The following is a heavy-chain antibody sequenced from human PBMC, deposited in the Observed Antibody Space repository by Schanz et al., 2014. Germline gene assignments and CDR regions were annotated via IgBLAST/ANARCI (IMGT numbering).Heavy chain of an antibody. CDR1: GFTFSSHW. J-gene: IGHJ4*02. V-gene: IGHV3-74*01. CDR2: INSVGSNT. Sequence: EVQLVQSGGGLVQPGGSLRLSCAASGFTFSSHWLHWVRQDPGKGLVWVARINSVGSNTDYADSVTGRFTISRDNAKNSLFLHMNSLRAEDTAVYYCARIGGSVFDYWAQGTLVTVSS. D-gene: IGHD3-10*01. CDR3: ARIGGSVFDY.